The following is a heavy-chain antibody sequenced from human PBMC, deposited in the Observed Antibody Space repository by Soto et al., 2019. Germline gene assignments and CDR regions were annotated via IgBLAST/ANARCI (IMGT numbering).Heavy chain of an antibody. Sequence: EMQLVESGGGLVQPGESLRLSCVASGFTFTIYSMNWVRQAPGKGLEWMSYINHAGTSVYYSDSGKGRFTISRDNAQNSLYLQMNSLRDEDTALYDCARDRHCEQWQGPHDAVEIWGEGTMVTVSS. V-gene: IGHV3-48*02. D-gene: IGHD6-19*01. CDR3: ARDRHCEQWQGPHDAVEI. J-gene: IGHJ3*02. CDR2: INHAGTSV. CDR1: GFTFTIYS.